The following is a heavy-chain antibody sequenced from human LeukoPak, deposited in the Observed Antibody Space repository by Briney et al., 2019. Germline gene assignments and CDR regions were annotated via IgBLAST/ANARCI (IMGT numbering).Heavy chain of an antibody. CDR2: IYYSGNT. CDR1: GGSISSYY. J-gene: IGHJ4*02. Sequence: SETLSLTCTVSGGSISSYYWSWIRQPPGKGLEWIGSIYYSGNTYYNASLKSQVSISIDTSKNQFSLKLTSVTAADTAVYFCARQTGSGLFILPGGQGTLVTVSS. V-gene: IGHV4-39*01. CDR3: ARQTGSGLFILP. D-gene: IGHD3/OR15-3a*01.